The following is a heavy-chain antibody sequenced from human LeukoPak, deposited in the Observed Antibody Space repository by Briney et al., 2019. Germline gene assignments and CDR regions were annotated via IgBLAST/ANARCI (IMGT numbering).Heavy chain of an antibody. CDR1: GFTFSSYW. Sequence: PGGSLRLSCAASGFTFSSYWMSWVRQAPGKGLEGVANIKQDGSEKYYVDSVKGRFTISRDNAKHSLYLQMNSLRAEDTAVYYCARDVLLITGTFYYYYYGMDVWGQGTTVTVSS. J-gene: IGHJ6*02. CDR3: ARDVLLITGTFYYYYYGMDV. CDR2: IKQDGSEK. D-gene: IGHD1-7*01. V-gene: IGHV3-7*01.